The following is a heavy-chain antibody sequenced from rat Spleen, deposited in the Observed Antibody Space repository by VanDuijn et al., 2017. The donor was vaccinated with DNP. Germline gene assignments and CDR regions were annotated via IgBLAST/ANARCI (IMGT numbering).Heavy chain of an antibody. CDR3: VRWNSGHFDY. CDR1: GFTFSDYY. J-gene: IGHJ2*01. V-gene: IGHV5-22*01. CDR2: IGSDGYAP. D-gene: IGHD4-3*01. Sequence: EVQLVESGGGLVQPGKSLKLSCAASGFTFSDYYMAWVRQAPTKGLEWVAYIGSDGYAPYYGDSVKGRFTISRDNAKSTLYLQMNSLRSEDMATYYCVRWNSGHFDYWGQGVMVTVSS.